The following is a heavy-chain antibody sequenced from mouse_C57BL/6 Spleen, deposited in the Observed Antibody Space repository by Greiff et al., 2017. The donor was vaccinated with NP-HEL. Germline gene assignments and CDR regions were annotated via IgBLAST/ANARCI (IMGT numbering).Heavy chain of an antibody. J-gene: IGHJ3*01. CDR1: GYTFTSYW. CDR2: IYPGSGST. V-gene: IGHV1-55*01. D-gene: IGHD2-1*01. CDR3: ARALDLLWYPFAY. Sequence: QVQLKQPGAELVKPGASVKMSCKASGYTFTSYWITWVKQRPGQGLEWIGDIYPGSGSTNYNEKFKSKATLTVDTSSSTAYMQLSSLTSEDSAVYYCARALDLLWYPFAYWGQGTLVTVSA.